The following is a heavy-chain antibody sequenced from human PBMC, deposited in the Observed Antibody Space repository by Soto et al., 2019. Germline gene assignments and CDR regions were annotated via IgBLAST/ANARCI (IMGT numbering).Heavy chain of an antibody. Sequence: QVQLVQSGAEVKKPGSSVKVSCKDSGGTFSTYSMFWVRQAPGQGLEWMGRIIPMLGIRNYAQRFQDRVTNTADKTTATAHMELSSLSSEDTALYYCTIGSWSGEVFDIWGQGTMVTVSS. D-gene: IGHD2-21*01. CDR1: GGTFSTYS. CDR3: TIGSWSGEVFDI. CDR2: IIPMLGIR. V-gene: IGHV1-69*02. J-gene: IGHJ3*02.